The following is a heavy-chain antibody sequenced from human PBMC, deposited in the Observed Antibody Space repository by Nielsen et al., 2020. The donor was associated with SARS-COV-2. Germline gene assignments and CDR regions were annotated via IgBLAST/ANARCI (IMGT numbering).Heavy chain of an antibody. CDR2: IIPIFGTL. V-gene: IGHV1-69*05. D-gene: IGHD4-23*01. J-gene: IGHJ6*03. CDR1: GGTFSNYG. CDR3: ARLRWSRPDDFHYFYMDV. Sequence: SVKVSCKASGGTFSNYGISWVRQAPGQGLEWMGGIIPIFGTLEYTLEYTEKFQGRLTIRTDESTSTAFMELSTLRSEDTAIYYCARLRWSRPDDFHYFYMDVWGNGTTVTVSS.